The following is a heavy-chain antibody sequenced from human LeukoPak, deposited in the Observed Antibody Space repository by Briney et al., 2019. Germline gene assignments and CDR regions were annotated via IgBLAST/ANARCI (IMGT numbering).Heavy chain of an antibody. Sequence: SVKVSCKAAGYTFTSHGFIWLRQAPGQGLEWMGGIIPIFGTANYAQKFQGRVTITADESTSTAYMELSSLRSEDTAVYYCARDTTGTSDYYYGMDVWGQGTTVTVSS. CDR3: ARDTTGTSDYYYGMDV. V-gene: IGHV1-69*13. J-gene: IGHJ6*02. CDR2: IIPIFGTA. D-gene: IGHD1-1*01. CDR1: GYTFTSHG.